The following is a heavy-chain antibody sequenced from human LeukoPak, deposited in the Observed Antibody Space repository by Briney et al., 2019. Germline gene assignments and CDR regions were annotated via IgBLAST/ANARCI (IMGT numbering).Heavy chain of an antibody. D-gene: IGHD7-27*01. V-gene: IGHV3-7*01. Sequence: GGSLRFSCAASGFSISDYWMNWVRQVPGKGLEWVANINLGGSASLYVDSVKGRFTITRDNARNSLSLQMSSLKVEDTAIYYCAAWGLHNFWGQGTLVAVSS. CDR3: AAWGLHNF. CDR2: INLGGSAS. CDR1: GFSISDYW. J-gene: IGHJ4*02.